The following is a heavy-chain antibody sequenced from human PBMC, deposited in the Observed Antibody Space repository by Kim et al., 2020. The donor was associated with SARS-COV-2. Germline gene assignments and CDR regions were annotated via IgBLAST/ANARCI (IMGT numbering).Heavy chain of an antibody. CDR2: ISWNSGSK. D-gene: IGHD5-18*01. Sequence: GGSLRLSCAASRFTYDDYAMYWVRQAPGKGLEWVSGISWNSGSKGYADSVKGRFTISRDNAKNSLYLQMNSLRAEDTALYYCAKEIGRGYSYGLRGFDYWCQGTLVTVSS. CDR3: AKEIGRGYSYGLRGFDY. CDR1: RFTYDDYA. V-gene: IGHV3-9*01. J-gene: IGHJ4*02.